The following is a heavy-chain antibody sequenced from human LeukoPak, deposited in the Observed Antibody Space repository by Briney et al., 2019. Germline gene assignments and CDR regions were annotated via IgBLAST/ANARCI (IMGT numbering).Heavy chain of an antibody. V-gene: IGHV1-2*02. J-gene: IGHJ4*02. CDR2: INPNSGGT. CDR1: GYTFTGYY. Sequence: GASVKVSCKASGYTFTGYYMHWVRQAPGQGLEWMGWINPNSGGTNYAQKFQGRVTMTRDTSIGTAYMELSRLRSDDTAVYYCAIGLRYFDWLSPFDYWGQGTLVTVSS. D-gene: IGHD3-9*01. CDR3: AIGLRYFDWLSPFDY.